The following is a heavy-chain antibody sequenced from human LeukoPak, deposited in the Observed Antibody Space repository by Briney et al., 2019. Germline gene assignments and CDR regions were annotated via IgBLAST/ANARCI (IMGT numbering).Heavy chain of an antibody. D-gene: IGHD6-19*01. Sequence: PSETLSLTCTVSGYSISSGYYWGWIRQAPGQGLEWIGSIYHSWTTYYNPSLKNRATIGVDTSKNQFSLRLSSVTAADTAVYYCARALIGVTGTFAYWGQGTLVTVSS. CDR2: IYHSWTT. CDR1: GYSISSGYY. J-gene: IGHJ4*02. CDR3: ARALIGVTGTFAY. V-gene: IGHV4-38-2*02.